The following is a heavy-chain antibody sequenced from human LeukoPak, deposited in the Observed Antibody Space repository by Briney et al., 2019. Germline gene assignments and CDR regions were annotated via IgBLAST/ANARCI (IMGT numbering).Heavy chain of an antibody. CDR2: IDGGGGT. J-gene: IGHJ6*03. V-gene: IGHV3-53*01. CDR3: ARDRSDGNYYMVV. D-gene: IGHD5-24*01. CDR1: GFTVSNNY. Sequence: GGSLRLSCAVSGFTVSNNYMSWLRQAPGKGLEWVSVIDGGGGTSYADSVKGRFTISRDNSKNTLYLQMNSLRVDDTGVYYCARDRSDGNYYMVVWGKGTTVIVSS.